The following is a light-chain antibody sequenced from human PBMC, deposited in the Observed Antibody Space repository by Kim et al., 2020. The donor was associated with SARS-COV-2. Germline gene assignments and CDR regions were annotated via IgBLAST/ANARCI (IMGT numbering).Light chain of an antibody. J-gene: IGLJ2*01. CDR3: QAWDSSTVV. CDR2: KDT. Sequence: VTPGQTASIPCSGDKLGDKYACWYQQKSGQSPVLVIYKDTKRPSGIPERFSGSNSGNTATLTISGTQAMDEADYYCQAWDSSTVVFGGGTQLTVL. V-gene: IGLV3-1*01. CDR1: KLGDKY.